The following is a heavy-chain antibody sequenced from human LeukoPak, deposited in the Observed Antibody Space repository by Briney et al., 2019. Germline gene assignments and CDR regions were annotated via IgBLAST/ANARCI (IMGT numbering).Heavy chain of an antibody. V-gene: IGHV1-46*01. D-gene: IGHD2-21*02. CDR2: INPSGGST. CDR1: GYTFTSYY. CDR3: ARPCGDYGDAFDI. Sequence: ASVKVSCKASGYTFTSYYMHWVRQAPGQGLEWMGTINPSGGSTSYAQKFQGRVTMTRDTSTSTVYMELSSLRSEDTAVYYCARPCGDYGDAFDIWGQGTMVTVSS. J-gene: IGHJ3*02.